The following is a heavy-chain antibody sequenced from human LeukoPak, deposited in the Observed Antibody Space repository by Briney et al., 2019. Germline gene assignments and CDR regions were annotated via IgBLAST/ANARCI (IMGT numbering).Heavy chain of an antibody. CDR3: AKDSMVRGANDY. CDR2: ISGSGGST. D-gene: IGHD3-10*01. Sequence: GGSLRLSCAASGFTFSSNYMNWVRQAPGKGLEWVSAISGSGGSTYYADSVKGRFTISRDNSKNTLYLQMNSLRAEDTAVYYCAKDSMVRGANDYWGQGTLVSVSS. V-gene: IGHV3-23*01. CDR1: GFTFSSNY. J-gene: IGHJ4*02.